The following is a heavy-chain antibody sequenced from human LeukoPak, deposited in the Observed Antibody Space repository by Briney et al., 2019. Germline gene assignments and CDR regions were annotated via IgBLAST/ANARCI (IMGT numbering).Heavy chain of an antibody. V-gene: IGHV4-59*01. CDR3: ARGRIGSGTAYY. CDR1: GDSISSYY. Sequence: PSETLSLTCTVSGDSISSYYWSWIRQSPGKGLEWIGYFYYSGSTNYNPSLNSRVTMSVDMAQDHFYLKLNSVTAADTAVYYCARGRIGSGTAYYWGQGTLVTVSS. D-gene: IGHD1-26*01. J-gene: IGHJ4*02. CDR2: FYYSGST.